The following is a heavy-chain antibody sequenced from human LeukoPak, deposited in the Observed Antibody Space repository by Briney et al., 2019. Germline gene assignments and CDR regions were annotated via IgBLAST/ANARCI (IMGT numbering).Heavy chain of an antibody. CDR1: VGSISSSRYY. CDR3: ASHSSSGYFDY. V-gene: IGHV4-39*07. CDR2: IYSSGTT. Sequence: KASETLSLTCTVSVGSISSSRYYWGWIRQPPGKGLEWIGSIYSSGTTYYSPSLKSRVTISLDTSKNQFSLTLNSLTAADTAVYYCASHSSSGYFDYWGHGILVTVSS. D-gene: IGHD6-6*01. J-gene: IGHJ4*01.